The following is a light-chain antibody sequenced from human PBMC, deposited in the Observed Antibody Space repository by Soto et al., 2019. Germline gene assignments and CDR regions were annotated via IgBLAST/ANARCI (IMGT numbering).Light chain of an antibody. CDR3: QQYDGLPLT. CDR1: QDIRHY. V-gene: IGKV1-33*01. J-gene: IGKJ4*01. CDR2: DAS. Sequence: IQMTQSPSSLSASVGDKVTITCQASQDIRHYLNWYQHKPGEAHKLLIYDASNLETGVPSRFSGSGSGTHFTLTISTLQPEDFSTYSCQQYDGLPLTFGGGTRVESK.